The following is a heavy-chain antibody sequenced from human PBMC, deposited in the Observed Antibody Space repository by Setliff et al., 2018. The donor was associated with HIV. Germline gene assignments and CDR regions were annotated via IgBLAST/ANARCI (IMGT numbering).Heavy chain of an antibody. CDR1: GGSISSGYYY. V-gene: IGHV4-31*03. J-gene: IGHJ4*02. CDR2: IYYSGNP. D-gene: IGHD2-2*01. Sequence: LSLTCTVSGGSISSGYYYWSWIRQHPGKGLEWIGYIYYSGNPFYNPSLRSRVTISLDTFKNQFSLKLSSVTAADTAVYYCARGFDYAQRPPLYYFDYWGQGTLVTVSS. CDR3: ARGFDYAQRPPLYYFDY.